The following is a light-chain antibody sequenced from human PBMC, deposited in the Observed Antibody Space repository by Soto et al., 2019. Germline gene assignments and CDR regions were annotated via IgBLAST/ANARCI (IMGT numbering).Light chain of an antibody. J-gene: IGLJ3*02. Sequence: QLVLTQSPSASASLGASVKLTCTLSSGHTSSAIAWHQQRPEKGLRYLMRVNSDGSHRKGDGIPDRFSGSSSGAERYLTISGLQSEDEADYHWQAWAVGTHWVFGGGTKLTVL. CDR2: VNSDGSH. CDR1: SGHTSSA. V-gene: IGLV4-69*01. CDR3: QAWAVGTHWV.